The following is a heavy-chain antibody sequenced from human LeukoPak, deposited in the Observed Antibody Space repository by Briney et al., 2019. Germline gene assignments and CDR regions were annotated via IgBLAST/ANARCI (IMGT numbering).Heavy chain of an antibody. V-gene: IGHV4-59*01. D-gene: IGHD6-19*01. J-gene: IGHJ4*02. CDR2: IYYSGST. CDR3: AKHSSGWYEFDY. Sequence: SETLSLTCTVSGGSISSYYWSWIRQPPGKGLEWIGYIYYSGSTNYNPSLKSRVTISVDTSKNQFSLKLSSATAADTAVYYCAKHSSGWYEFDYWGQGTLVTVSS. CDR1: GGSISSYY.